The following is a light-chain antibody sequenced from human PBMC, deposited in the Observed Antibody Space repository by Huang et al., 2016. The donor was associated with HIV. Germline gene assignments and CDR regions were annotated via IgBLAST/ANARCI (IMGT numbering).Light chain of an antibody. J-gene: IGKJ5*01. CDR2: DAS. CDR1: ESVSSS. Sequence: EIVMTQSPDTLSVFPGERVTLSCRASESVSSSLAWYQQKSGQAPRLLIYDASTRATCIPARFSGSGSGTEFTPTINSLLSEDFAVYYCQQYNDWPPITFGQGTRLDMK. V-gene: IGKV3-15*01. CDR3: QQYNDWPPIT.